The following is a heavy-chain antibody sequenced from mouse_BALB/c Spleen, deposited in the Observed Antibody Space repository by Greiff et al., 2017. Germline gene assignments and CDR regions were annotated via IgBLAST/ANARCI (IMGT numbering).Heavy chain of an antibody. Sequence: EVQRVESGGGLVQPGGSRKLSCAASGFTFSSFGMHWVRQAPEKGLEWVAYISSGSSTIYYADTVKGRFTISRDNPKNTLFLQMTSLRSEDTAMYYCARWNYEFAYWGQGTLVTVSA. CDR3: ARWNYEFAY. J-gene: IGHJ3*01. CDR2: ISSGSSTI. V-gene: IGHV5-17*02. D-gene: IGHD1-1*01. CDR1: GFTFSSFG.